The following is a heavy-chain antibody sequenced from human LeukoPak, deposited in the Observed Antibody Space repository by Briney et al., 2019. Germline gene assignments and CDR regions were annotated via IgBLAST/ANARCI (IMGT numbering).Heavy chain of an antibody. CDR1: GYTFTGYY. CDR3: ARGLWFGELSFRLRLGELSSDY. CDR2: INPNSGGT. J-gene: IGHJ4*02. D-gene: IGHD3-16*02. V-gene: IGHV1-2*02. Sequence: GASVKVSCKASGYTFTGYYMHWVRQAPGQGLEWMGWINPNSGGTNYAQKFQGRVTMTRDTSISTAYMELSRLRSDDTAVYYCARGLWFGELSFRLRLGELSSDYWGQGTLVTVSS.